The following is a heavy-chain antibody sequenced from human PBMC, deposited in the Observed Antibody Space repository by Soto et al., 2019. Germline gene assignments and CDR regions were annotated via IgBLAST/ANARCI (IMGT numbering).Heavy chain of an antibody. D-gene: IGHD3-3*01. CDR2: ISNSGGGT. Sequence: EVQLLESGGDLVQPGGSLRLSCAASGFTFSSYAMSWVRQAPRKGLEWVSGISNSGGGTYYADSVKGRFTISRDNSKNTLYLQMNSLRAEDTAVYYCVKDLHFDFCSSYYGEGYWGQGTLVTVSS. V-gene: IGHV3-23*01. CDR3: VKDLHFDFCSSYYGEGY. J-gene: IGHJ4*02. CDR1: GFTFSSYA.